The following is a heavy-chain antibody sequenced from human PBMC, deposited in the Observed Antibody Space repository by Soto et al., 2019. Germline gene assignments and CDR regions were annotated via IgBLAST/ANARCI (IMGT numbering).Heavy chain of an antibody. D-gene: IGHD3-10*01. J-gene: IGHJ6*02. CDR1: GGSISSTY. CDR3: ARGDPLLWFGEKVYYGMDV. CDR2: IYYSGST. Sequence: QVQLQESGPGLVKPSETLSLTCTVSGGSISSTYWSWIRQPPGKGLGWIGYIYYSGSTNYNPSLKSRVTISVDTSKNQFSLKLSSVTAADTAVYYCARGDPLLWFGEKVYYGMDVWGQGTTVTVSS. V-gene: IGHV4-59*01.